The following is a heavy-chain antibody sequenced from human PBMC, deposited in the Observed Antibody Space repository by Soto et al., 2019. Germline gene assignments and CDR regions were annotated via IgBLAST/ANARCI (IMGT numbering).Heavy chain of an antibody. CDR3: ARDSSDSSSWYRVDY. J-gene: IGHJ4*02. CDR2: ISSSSSYI. CDR1: GFTFSSYS. V-gene: IGHV3-21*01. D-gene: IGHD6-13*01. Sequence: GGSLRLSCAASGFTFSSYSMNWVRQAPGKGLEWVSSISSSSSYIYYADSVKGRFTISRDNAKNSLYLQMNSLRAEDTAVYYCARDSSDSSSWYRVDYWGQGTLVTVSS.